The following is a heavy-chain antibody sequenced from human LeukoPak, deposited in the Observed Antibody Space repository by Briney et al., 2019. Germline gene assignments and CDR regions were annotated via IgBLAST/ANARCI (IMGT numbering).Heavy chain of an antibody. J-gene: IGHJ4*02. CDR2: IYASGST. Sequence: SQTLSLTCTVSGGSLSSGSDYWSWILQSAGKGLEWIGRIYASGSTNYNPSLKSRVTISVDTSKNQFSLKLSSVTAADTAVYYCARLPVEVGAPGRPPRGFDYWGQGTLVTGSS. CDR1: GGSLSSGSDY. D-gene: IGHD1-26*01. CDR3: ARLPVEVGAPGRPPRGFDY. V-gene: IGHV4-61*02.